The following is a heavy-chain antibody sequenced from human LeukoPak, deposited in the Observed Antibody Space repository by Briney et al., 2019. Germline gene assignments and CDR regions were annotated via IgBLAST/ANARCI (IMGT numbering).Heavy chain of an antibody. V-gene: IGHV1-18*01. Sequence: ASVKVSCKASGYTFTSYGISWVRQAPGQGLEWMGCISAYNGNTNYAQKLQGRVTMTTDTSTSTAYMELRSLRSDDTAVYYCARDMYYDSSGYFGYWGQGTLATVSS. CDR1: GYTFTSYG. D-gene: IGHD3-22*01. CDR2: ISAYNGNT. J-gene: IGHJ4*02. CDR3: ARDMYYDSSGYFGY.